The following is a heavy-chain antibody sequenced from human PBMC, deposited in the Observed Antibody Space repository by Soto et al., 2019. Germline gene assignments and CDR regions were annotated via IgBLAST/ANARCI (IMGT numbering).Heavy chain of an antibody. V-gene: IGHV4-38-2*02. CDR3: ARDPPGTDYYDSGGRIIGCYFDY. CDR2: IYHSGST. CDR1: GYSISDGYN. Sequence: PSETLSLTCAVSGYSISDGYNWGWLRPPPGKVLEWIASIYHSGSTYYNPSLKSRVIISVDASKNQFSLKLTSVIAADTAVYYCARDPPGTDYYDSGGRIIGCYFDYWGQGALVTVSS. J-gene: IGHJ4*02. D-gene: IGHD3-22*01.